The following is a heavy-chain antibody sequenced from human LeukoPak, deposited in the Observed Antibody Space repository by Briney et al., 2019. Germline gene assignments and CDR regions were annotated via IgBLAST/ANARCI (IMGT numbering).Heavy chain of an antibody. Sequence: GGSLRLSCAASGFTFSDFNMNWVRQAPGKGLEWISCITTTSDAVYYADSVKGRFTISRDNAKNSLYLQMNSLGDEDTAVYYCARRVVGAMPFDYWGQGTLVTVSS. V-gene: IGHV3-48*02. D-gene: IGHD1-26*01. CDR3: ARRVVGAMPFDY. CDR1: GFTFSDFN. CDR2: ITTTSDAV. J-gene: IGHJ4*02.